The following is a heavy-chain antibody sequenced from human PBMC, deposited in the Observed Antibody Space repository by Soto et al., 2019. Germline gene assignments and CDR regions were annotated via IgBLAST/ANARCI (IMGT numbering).Heavy chain of an antibody. CDR1: GDSFNDYY. V-gene: IGHV1-2*04. CDR3: ARESGGATATLDYYYFYMDV. D-gene: IGHD5-12*01. Sequence: VQLVQSGAEVKKPGASVKVSCKSSGDSFNDYYLHWVRQAPGQGLEGMGWINPNSGVTKYAQKFQGWVTMTRDTSSRTVYMELSRLRSDDTAVYYCARESGGATATLDYYYFYMDVWGKGTTVTVSS. J-gene: IGHJ6*03. CDR2: INPNSGVT.